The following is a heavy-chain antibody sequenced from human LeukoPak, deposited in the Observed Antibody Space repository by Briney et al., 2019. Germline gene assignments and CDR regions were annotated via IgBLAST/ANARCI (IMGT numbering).Heavy chain of an antibody. J-gene: IGHJ4*02. Sequence: GGSLRLSCAASGFTFSSYEMYWVRQAPGKGLEWVSYISSSGSTIYYADSVKGRFTISRDNAKNSLYLQLNSLRAEDTAVYYCAKGADRGAWKYGDYWGQGTLVTVSS. CDR3: AKGADRGAWKYGDY. D-gene: IGHD1-26*01. CDR1: GFTFSSYE. CDR2: ISSSGSTI. V-gene: IGHV3-48*03.